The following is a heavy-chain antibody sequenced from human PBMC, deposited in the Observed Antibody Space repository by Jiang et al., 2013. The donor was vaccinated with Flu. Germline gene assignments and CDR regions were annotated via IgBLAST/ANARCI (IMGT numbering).Heavy chain of an antibody. CDR3: ARVDGSGWGGMDV. V-gene: IGHV3-30-3*01. CDR2: TSYDGSDK. CDR1: GFTFNSYA. Sequence: VQLVESGGGVVQPGRSLKLSCAASGFTFNSYAMHWVRQAPGKGLEWVAVTSYDGSDKSYADSVKGRFTISRDNSKNTLYLQMNSLREEDMAVYYCARVDGSGWGGMDVWGQGTTVTVSS. J-gene: IGHJ6*02. D-gene: IGHD3-10*01.